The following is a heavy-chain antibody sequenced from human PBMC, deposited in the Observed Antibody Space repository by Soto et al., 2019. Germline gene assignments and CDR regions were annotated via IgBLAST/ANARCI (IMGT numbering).Heavy chain of an antibody. D-gene: IGHD3-16*01. V-gene: IGHV3-9*01. CDR1: GFTVGNNY. J-gene: IGHJ5*02. CDR3: AKDKGPRGWFDP. CDR2: ISWNSGSI. Sequence: EVQLVESGGGLIQPGGSLKLSCAASGFTVGNNYMSWVRQAPGKGLEWVSGISWNSGSIGYADSVKGRFTISRDNAKNSLYLQMNSLRAEDTALYYCAKDKGPRGWFDPWGQGTLVTVSS.